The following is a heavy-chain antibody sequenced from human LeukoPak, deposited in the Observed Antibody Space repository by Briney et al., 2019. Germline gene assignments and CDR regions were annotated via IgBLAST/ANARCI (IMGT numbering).Heavy chain of an antibody. V-gene: IGHV4-34*01. CDR2: INHSGST. Sequence: SETLSLTCAVYGGSFSGYYWSWIRQPPGKGLEWIGEINHSGSTNYNPFLKSRVTISVDTSKNQFSLKLSSVTAADTAVYYCARSPPYDFWSGYYIGYYFDYWGQGTLVTVSS. D-gene: IGHD3-3*01. CDR1: GGSFSGYY. CDR3: ARSPPYDFWSGYYIGYYFDY. J-gene: IGHJ4*02.